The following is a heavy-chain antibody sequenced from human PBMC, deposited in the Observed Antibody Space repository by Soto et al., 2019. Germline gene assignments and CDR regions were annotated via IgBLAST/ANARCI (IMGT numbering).Heavy chain of an antibody. Sequence: SETLSLTCTVSGGSIISDYWSWIRQPPGKGLEWIGYIYYSGSTNYNPSLKSRVTISVDTPKNQFSLKLSSVTAADTAVYYCAREAVAGTGFDYWGQGTLVTVSS. J-gene: IGHJ4*02. CDR2: IYYSGST. V-gene: IGHV4-59*01. CDR3: AREAVAGTGFDY. D-gene: IGHD6-19*01. CDR1: GGSIISDY.